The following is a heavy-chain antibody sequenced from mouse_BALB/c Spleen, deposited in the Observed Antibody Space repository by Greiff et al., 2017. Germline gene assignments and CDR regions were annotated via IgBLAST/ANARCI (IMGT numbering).Heavy chain of an antibody. V-gene: IGHV14-3*02. J-gene: IGHJ3*01. CDR2: IDPANGNT. CDR1: GFNIKDTY. Sequence: EVKLQESGAELVKPGASVKLSCTASGFNIKDTYMHWVKQRPEQGLEWIGRIDPANGNTKYDPKFQGKATITADTSSNTAYLQLSSLTSEDTAVYYCAFYYGSSSAWFAYWGQGTLVTVSA. CDR3: AFYYGSSSAWFAY. D-gene: IGHD1-1*01.